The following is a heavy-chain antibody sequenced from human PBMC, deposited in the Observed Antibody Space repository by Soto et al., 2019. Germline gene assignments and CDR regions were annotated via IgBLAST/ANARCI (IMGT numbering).Heavy chain of an antibody. CDR2: INAGNGNT. Sequence: ASVKVSCKASGYTFTSYAMHWVRQAPGQRREWMGWINAGNGNTKYSQKFQGRVTITRDTSASTAYMELSSLRSEDTAVYFCVRGSSGSFLFWGALDIWGKGTMVTVPS. CDR3: VRGSSGSFLFWGALDI. D-gene: IGHD2-15*01. V-gene: IGHV1-3*01. CDR1: GYTFTSYA. J-gene: IGHJ3*02.